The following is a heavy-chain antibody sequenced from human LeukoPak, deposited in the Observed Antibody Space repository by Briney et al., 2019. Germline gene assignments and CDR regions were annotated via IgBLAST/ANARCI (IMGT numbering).Heavy chain of an antibody. CDR2: IIPIFGTA. CDR1: GDTFSRYA. Sequence: SVKVSCKASGDTFSRYAISWVRQAPGQGLEWMGGIIPIFGTANYAQKFQGRVTITADESTSTAYMELSSLRSEDTAVYYCARGEMATWNFNYWGQGTLVTVSS. J-gene: IGHJ4*02. V-gene: IGHV1-69*13. CDR3: ARGEMATWNFNY. D-gene: IGHD5-24*01.